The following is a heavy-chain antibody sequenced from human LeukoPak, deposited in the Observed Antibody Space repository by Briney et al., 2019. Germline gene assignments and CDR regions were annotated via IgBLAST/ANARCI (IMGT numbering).Heavy chain of an antibody. CDR3: ARVQGLDFRWYFDL. CDR2: IGTAGDT. J-gene: IGHJ2*01. CDR1: GFTFSSYD. V-gene: IGHV3-13*01. Sequence: GGSLRLSCAASGFTFSSYDMHWVRQATGKGLEWVSAIGTAGDTYYPGSVKGRFTISRENSKNSLYLQMNSLRAGDTAVYYCARVQGLDFRWYFDLWGRGTLVTVSS.